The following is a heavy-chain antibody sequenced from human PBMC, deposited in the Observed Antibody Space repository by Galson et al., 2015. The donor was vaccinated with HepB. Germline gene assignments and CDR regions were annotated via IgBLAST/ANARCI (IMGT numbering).Heavy chain of an antibody. CDR3: AKDNRSGWSES. J-gene: IGHJ5*01. CDR2: ITTSAGDT. V-gene: IGHV3-23*01. D-gene: IGHD3-22*01. CDR1: GFTLHSNA. Sequence: SLRLSCAASGFTLHSNAMSWVRQAPGKGLEWVSQITTSAGDTHYADSVKGRFTISRDSFKYILYLQMNSLRVEDTAVYYCAKDNRSGWSESWGQGTQVIVSS.